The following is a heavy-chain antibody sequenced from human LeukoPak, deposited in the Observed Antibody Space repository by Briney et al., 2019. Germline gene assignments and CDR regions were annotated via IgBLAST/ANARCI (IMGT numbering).Heavy chain of an antibody. Sequence: GGSLRLSCAASGFTFSSNSMNWVRQAPGKGLEWVSSISSSSSYIYYADSVKGRFTISRDNAKNSLYLQMNSLRAEDTAVYYCATDTGGYYDFWSGYSDHYYGMDVWGQGTTVTVSS. CDR3: ATDTGGYYDFWSGYSDHYYGMDV. CDR1: GFTFSSNS. J-gene: IGHJ6*02. CDR2: ISSSSSYI. V-gene: IGHV3-21*01. D-gene: IGHD3-3*01.